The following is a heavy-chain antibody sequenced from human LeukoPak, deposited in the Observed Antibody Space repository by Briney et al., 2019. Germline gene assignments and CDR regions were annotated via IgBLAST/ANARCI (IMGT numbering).Heavy chain of an antibody. CDR2: INPSGDST. Sequence: ASVKVSCKASGYTFTSYYMHWVRQAPGHGLEWMGIINPSGDSTAYAQKFQGRVTMTRDTSTSTVYMELSSLTSEDTAVYYCARDASHDYGGNSYFDSWGQGTLVTVSS. V-gene: IGHV1-46*01. CDR3: ARDASHDYGGNSYFDS. D-gene: IGHD4-23*01. CDR1: GYTFTSYY. J-gene: IGHJ4*02.